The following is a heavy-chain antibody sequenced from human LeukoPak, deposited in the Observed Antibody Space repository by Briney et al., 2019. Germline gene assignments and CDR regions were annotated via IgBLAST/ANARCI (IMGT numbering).Heavy chain of an antibody. D-gene: IGHD6-13*01. CDR1: GGSFIGFH. Sequence: TSETLSLTCAVYGGSFIGFHWNWIRQAPGKGLEWIGEINHRGSTNYNPSLKSRVTISVDTSKNQFSLKLSSVTAADTAVYYCARGGYDSSWRKKPHYFDYWGQGTLVTVSS. V-gene: IGHV4-34*01. J-gene: IGHJ4*02. CDR2: INHRGST. CDR3: ARGGYDSSWRKKPHYFDY.